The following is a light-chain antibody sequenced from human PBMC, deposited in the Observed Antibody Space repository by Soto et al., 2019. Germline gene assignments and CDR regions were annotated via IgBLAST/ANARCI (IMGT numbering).Light chain of an antibody. Sequence: EIVMTQSPATLSVSPGERATLSCRASQSVSSNLAWYQQKPGQAPRLLIYGASTRATGIPARFSGSGAGTEFTLTIRSLQSEDFAIYSCQQYNNWPPDRTFGQGTKVEIK. CDR1: QSVSSN. CDR2: GAS. CDR3: QQYNNWPPDRT. V-gene: IGKV3-15*01. J-gene: IGKJ1*01.